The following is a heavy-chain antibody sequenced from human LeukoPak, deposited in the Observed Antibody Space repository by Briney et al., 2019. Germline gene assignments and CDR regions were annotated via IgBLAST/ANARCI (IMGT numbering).Heavy chain of an antibody. CDR1: GYTFTSYY. Sequence: ASVKVSCKASGYTFTSYYMHWVRQAPGQGLEWMGWINPNSGGTNYAQKFQGRVTMTRDTSISTAYMELSRLRSDDTAVYYCAREKMAGTTMFDPWGQGTLVTVSS. CDR2: INPNSGGT. V-gene: IGHV1-2*02. CDR3: AREKMAGTTMFDP. J-gene: IGHJ5*02. D-gene: IGHD1-7*01.